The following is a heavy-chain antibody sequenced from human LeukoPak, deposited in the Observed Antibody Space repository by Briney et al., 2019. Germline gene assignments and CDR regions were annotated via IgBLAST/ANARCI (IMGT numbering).Heavy chain of an antibody. V-gene: IGHV1-69*06. J-gene: IGHJ4*02. Sequence: ASVKVSCKASGGTFSSYAISWVRQAPGQGLEWMGGIIPIFGTANYAQKFQGRVTITADKSTSTAYMELSSLRSEDTAVYYCARDRTGGRNFDYWGQGTLVTVSS. CDR1: GGTFSSYA. D-gene: IGHD1-26*01. CDR2: IIPIFGTA. CDR3: ARDRTGGRNFDY.